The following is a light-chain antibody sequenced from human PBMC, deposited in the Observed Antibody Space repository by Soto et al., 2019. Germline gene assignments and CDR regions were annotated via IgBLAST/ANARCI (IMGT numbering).Light chain of an antibody. CDR1: SSDVGGYNY. Sequence: QSALTQPRSVSGSPGQSVTISCTGTSSDVGGYNYVSWYQQYPGKAPKLMTYDVSKRPSGIPDRFSGSKSGNTASLTISGLQAEDEADYYCCSYAGSYTWVFGGGTKLTVL. CDR3: CSYAGSYTWV. CDR2: DVS. J-gene: IGLJ3*02. V-gene: IGLV2-11*01.